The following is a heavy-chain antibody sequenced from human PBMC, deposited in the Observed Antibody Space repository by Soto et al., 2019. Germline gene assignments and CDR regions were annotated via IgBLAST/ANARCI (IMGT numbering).Heavy chain of an antibody. CDR2: MSGPGGST. CDR1: GFTFSSYA. J-gene: IGHJ4*02. CDR3: AKDGFSSGWSPSYFDY. D-gene: IGHD6-19*01. Sequence: EVQLLESGGGLVQPGRSLRLSCAASGFTFSSYAMNWVRQAPGKGLEWVSAMSGPGGSTYYADSVKGRFTISRDNSKNTLDLQMNSLRVEDTAVFYCAKDGFSSGWSPSYFDYWGQGPLVTVSS. V-gene: IGHV3-23*01.